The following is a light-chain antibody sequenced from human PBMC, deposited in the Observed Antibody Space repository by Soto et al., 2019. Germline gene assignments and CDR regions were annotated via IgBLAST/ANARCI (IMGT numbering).Light chain of an antibody. CDR3: MQALQTPLT. J-gene: IGKJ4*01. V-gene: IGKV2-28*01. CDR1: QSLLHTHGNNS. Sequence: DRVMTQSPLSLPVTPGEPASISCRSSQSLLHTHGNNSLNWYLQKPGRSPQPLIYLGSNRASGVPDRFSGSGSGTDFTLTISRVEAEDVGVYYCMQALQTPLTFGGGTKVEI. CDR2: LGS.